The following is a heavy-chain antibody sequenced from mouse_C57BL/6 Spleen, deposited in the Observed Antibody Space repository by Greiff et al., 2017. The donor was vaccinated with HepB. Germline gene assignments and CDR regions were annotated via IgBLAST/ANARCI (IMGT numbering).Heavy chain of an antibody. CDR2: IDPEDGET. V-gene: IGHV14-2*01. J-gene: IGHJ2*01. Sequence: VHVKQSGAELVKPGASVKLSCTASGFNIKDYYMHWVKQRTEQGLEWIGRIDPEDGETKYAPKFQGKATITADTSSNTTYLQLSSLTSEDTAVYYCAREGDDGYLYYFDYWGQGTTLTVSS. D-gene: IGHD2-3*01. CDR3: AREGDDGYLYYFDY. CDR1: GFNIKDYY.